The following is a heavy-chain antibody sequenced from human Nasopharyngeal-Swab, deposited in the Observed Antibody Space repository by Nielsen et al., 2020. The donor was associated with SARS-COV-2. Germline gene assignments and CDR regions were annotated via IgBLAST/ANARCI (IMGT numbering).Heavy chain of an antibody. Sequence: GESLKISCAASGSTFSSYAMHWVRQAPGKGLEWVAVISYDGSNKYYADSVKGRFTISRDNSKNTLYLQMNSLRAEDTAVYYCAKDLAYCGGDCYSGFDYWGQGTRVTVSS. V-gene: IGHV3-30-3*01. CDR1: GSTFSSYA. J-gene: IGHJ4*02. CDR3: AKDLAYCGGDCYSGFDY. D-gene: IGHD2-21*02. CDR2: ISYDGSNK.